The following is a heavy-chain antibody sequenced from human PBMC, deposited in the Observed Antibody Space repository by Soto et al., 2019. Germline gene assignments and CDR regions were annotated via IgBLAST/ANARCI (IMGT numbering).Heavy chain of an antibody. CDR2: IKQDGSEK. V-gene: IGHV3-7*01. J-gene: IGHJ5*02. CDR3: ARAGIVWGFCSGYLLYP. D-gene: IGHD3-3*01. CDR1: GFTFSSYW. Sequence: EVQLVESGGGLVQPGGSLRLSCAASGFTFSSYWMSWVRQAPGKGLEWVANIKQDGSEKYSVDSVKGRFTISRDNAKNSLYLQMNSLRAEDTAVYYCARAGIVWGFCSGYLLYPWGQGTLVTVAS.